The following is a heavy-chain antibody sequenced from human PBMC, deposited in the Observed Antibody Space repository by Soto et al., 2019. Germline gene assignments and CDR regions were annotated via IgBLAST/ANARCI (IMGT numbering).Heavy chain of an antibody. Sequence: QVQLVQSGAEVKKPGASVKVSCKASGYTFTSYGIGWVRQAPGQGLEWMGWISAYNGNTNHAQKLQGRVTMTTDTSTSTAYMELRSLRSDDTAVYYCARGGRHDSSGYYLPFSGMDVWGQGTTVTVSS. D-gene: IGHD3-22*01. J-gene: IGHJ6*02. CDR1: GYTFTSYG. CDR2: ISAYNGNT. V-gene: IGHV1-18*01. CDR3: ARGGRHDSSGYYLPFSGMDV.